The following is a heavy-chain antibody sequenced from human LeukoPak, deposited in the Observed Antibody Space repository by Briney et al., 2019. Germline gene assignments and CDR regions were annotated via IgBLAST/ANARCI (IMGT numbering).Heavy chain of an antibody. D-gene: IGHD6-13*01. CDR3: ARATGAAAGPDRGIH. J-gene: IGHJ4*02. V-gene: IGHV3-23*01. Sequence: PGGTLRLSCAAPGFTLSSSCMSWVRQAPGKGLEWVSGVSGGNTFYADSVKGRFTISRDNSKSTLYLQMDSLRVEDTAIYYYARATGAAAGPDRGIHWGQGTLVTVSS. CDR1: GFTLSSSC. CDR2: VSGGNT.